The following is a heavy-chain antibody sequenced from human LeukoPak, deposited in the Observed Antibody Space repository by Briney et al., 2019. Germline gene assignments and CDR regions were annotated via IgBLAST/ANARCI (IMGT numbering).Heavy chain of an antibody. J-gene: IGHJ4*02. Sequence: SETLSLTCAVYGGSFSGYYWSWIRQPPGKGLEWIGEINHSGSTNYNPSLKSRVTISVDTSKNQFSLKLSSVTAADTAVYYCAGSMVRGVIITKPADYWGQGTLVTVSS. V-gene: IGHV4-34*01. CDR2: INHSGST. CDR1: GGSFSGYY. CDR3: AGSMVRGVIITKPADY. D-gene: IGHD3-10*01.